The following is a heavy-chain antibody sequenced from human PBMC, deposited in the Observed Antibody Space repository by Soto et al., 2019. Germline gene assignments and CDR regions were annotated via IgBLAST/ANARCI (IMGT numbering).Heavy chain of an antibody. Sequence: QVQLVQSGVEVKKPGASVKVSCKASGFTYGSFGFNWVRQAPGQGLEWMGRISSSNVDTHYAQKFQGRVTMSTDTSTTTAYLALRSLRAADTAIYYFAGHYTIAVFEYWVQGNRVTVSS. V-gene: IGHV1-18*04. J-gene: IGHJ4*02. CDR2: ISSSNVDT. D-gene: IGHD2-2*02. CDR1: GFTYGSFG. CDR3: AGHYTIAVFEY.